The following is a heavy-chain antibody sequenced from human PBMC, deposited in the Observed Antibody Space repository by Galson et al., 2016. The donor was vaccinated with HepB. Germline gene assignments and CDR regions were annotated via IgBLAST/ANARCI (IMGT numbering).Heavy chain of an antibody. CDR1: GGTFSSYA. V-gene: IGHV1-69*10. Sequence: SVKVSCKASGGTFSSYAFSWVRQAPGQGLEWMGAIIPILGTVTYAQKFQGRLTITADKSTNTAYMELSSLRSEDTALYYCARDDYANYHFGMDVWGQGTTVTVSS. CDR3: ARDDYANYHFGMDV. J-gene: IGHJ6*02. D-gene: IGHD4-17*01. CDR2: IIPILGTV.